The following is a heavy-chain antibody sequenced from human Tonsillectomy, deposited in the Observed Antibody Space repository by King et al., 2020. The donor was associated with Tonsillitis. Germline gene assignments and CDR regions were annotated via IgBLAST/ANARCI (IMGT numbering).Heavy chain of an antibody. CDR3: AKAYDFWIGYPEGNFDY. D-gene: IGHD3-3*01. CDR2: ISGSGGST. J-gene: IGHJ4*02. Sequence: EVQLVESGGGLVQPGGSLRLSCAASGFTFSSYAMSWVRQAPGKGLEWVSTISGSGGSTYYADSGKGRVTIARDNSKNTLYLQMNSLRAEDTAVYYCAKAYDFWIGYPEGNFDYWGQGTLVTVSS. V-gene: IGHV3-23*04. CDR1: GFTFSSYA.